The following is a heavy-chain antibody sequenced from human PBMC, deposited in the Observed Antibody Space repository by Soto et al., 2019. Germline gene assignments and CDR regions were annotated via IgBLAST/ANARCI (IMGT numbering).Heavy chain of an antibody. D-gene: IGHD2-2*01. Sequence: PGGSLRLSCAASGFTFSSYAMSWVRQAPGKGLEWVSAISGSGGSTYYADSVKGRFTISRDNSKNTLYLQMNSLRAEDTAVYYCAKSSRIQKKYQLLRDYHYYGMDVWGQGTTVTVSS. CDR3: AKSSRIQKKYQLLRDYHYYGMDV. CDR2: ISGSGGST. CDR1: GFTFSSYA. V-gene: IGHV3-23*01. J-gene: IGHJ6*02.